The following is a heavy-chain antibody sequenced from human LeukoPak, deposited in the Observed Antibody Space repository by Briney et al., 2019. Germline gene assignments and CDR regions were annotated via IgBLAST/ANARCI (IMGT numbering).Heavy chain of an antibody. J-gene: IGHJ4*02. CDR1: GFTFSMYA. D-gene: IGHD3-22*01. CDR2: ISYDGSNA. CDR3: TRGQYYYHSGHYLGNFDY. Sequence: GGSLRLSCAASGFTFSMYALHWVRQAPGKGLEWVALISYDGSNADYVDSVKGRFTISRDNSKNTLFLQMNSLRAEDTAVYYCTRGQYYYHSGHYLGNFDYWGPGTLVTVSS. V-gene: IGHV3-30*01.